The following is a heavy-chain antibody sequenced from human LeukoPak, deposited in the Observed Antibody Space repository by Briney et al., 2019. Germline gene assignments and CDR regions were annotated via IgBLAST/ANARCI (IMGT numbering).Heavy chain of an antibody. Sequence: SVKVSCKASGGTFSSYAISWVRQAPGQGLEWMGGIIPIFGTANYAQKFQGRVTLTADESTSTAYMELSSLRSEDTAVYYCAKDFDFWSGYYRVGAFDIWGQETMVTVSS. CDR2: IIPIFGTA. V-gene: IGHV1-69*01. J-gene: IGHJ3*02. CDR3: AKDFDFWSGYYRVGAFDI. D-gene: IGHD3-3*01. CDR1: GGTFSSYA.